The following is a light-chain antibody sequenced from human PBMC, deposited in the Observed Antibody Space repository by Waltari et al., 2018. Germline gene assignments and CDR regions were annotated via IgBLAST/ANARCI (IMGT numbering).Light chain of an antibody. CDR2: YKSDADK. CDR1: SGINVGTYR. V-gene: IGLV5-45*03. CDR3: MIWHSSAVV. Sequence: QAVLTQPSSLSASPGASASLTCTLRSGINVGTYRIYCYQQKPGSPPQYLLRYKSDADKQQGSGVPRRFSGSKDASANAGILLISGLQSEDEADYYCMIWHSSAVVFGGGTKLTVL. J-gene: IGLJ2*01.